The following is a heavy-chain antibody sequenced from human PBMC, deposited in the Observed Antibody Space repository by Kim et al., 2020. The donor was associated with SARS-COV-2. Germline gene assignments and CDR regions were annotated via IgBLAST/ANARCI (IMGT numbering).Heavy chain of an antibody. V-gene: IGHV3-23*01. Sequence: SVKGRFTISRENSKNTLNLQMNRLRAEDTAVYYCANPSIASHTAGDAFDIWGQGTMVTVSS. D-gene: IGHD6-6*01. CDR3: ANPSIASHTAGDAFDI. J-gene: IGHJ3*02.